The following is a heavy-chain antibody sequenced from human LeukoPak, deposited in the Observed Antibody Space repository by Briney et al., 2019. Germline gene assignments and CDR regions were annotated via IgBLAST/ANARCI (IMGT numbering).Heavy chain of an antibody. V-gene: IGHV3-7*01. J-gene: IGHJ4*02. CDR1: GFTFTNSW. CDR3: TRDTDGSLDY. D-gene: IGHD1-26*01. CDR2: IKQDGSTK. Sequence: GSLRLSCAASGFTFTNSWMAWVRQAPGKGLEWVANIKQDGSTKHYADSLKGRFTISRDNPKNSLYLQMNNLRADDTAVYYCTRDTDGSLDYWGQGILVTVAS.